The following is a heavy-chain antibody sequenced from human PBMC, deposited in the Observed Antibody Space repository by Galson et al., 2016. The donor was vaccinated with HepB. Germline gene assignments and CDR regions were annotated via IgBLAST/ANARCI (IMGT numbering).Heavy chain of an antibody. J-gene: IGHJ3*02. CDR2: INPNGGRT. Sequence: SVKVSCKASGGTFSSYGVSWVRQAPGQRLEWMGRINPNGGRTNYAQKFQGRVTMSRDTSTSTVYMELSSLKYGDTAVYFCARGRIAVAAPDDPFHIWGQGTMVTVSS. CDR1: GGTFSSYG. V-gene: IGHV1-46*01. CDR3: ARGRIAVAAPDDPFHI. D-gene: IGHD6-19*01.